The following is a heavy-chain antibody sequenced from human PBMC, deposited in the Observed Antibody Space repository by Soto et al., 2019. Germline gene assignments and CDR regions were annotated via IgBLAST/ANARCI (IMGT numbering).Heavy chain of an antibody. CDR3: ARGPLAAAACTN. Sequence: QVQLQQWGAGLLKPSETLSLTCAVYGGSFSGYYWSWIRQPPGKGLEWIGEINHSGSINYNPSLKSRVTISVDTPKNQFSLKLSSVTAADTAVYYCARGPLAAAACTNWGQGTLVTVSS. D-gene: IGHD6-13*01. J-gene: IGHJ4*02. V-gene: IGHV4-34*01. CDR1: GGSFSGYY. CDR2: INHSGSI.